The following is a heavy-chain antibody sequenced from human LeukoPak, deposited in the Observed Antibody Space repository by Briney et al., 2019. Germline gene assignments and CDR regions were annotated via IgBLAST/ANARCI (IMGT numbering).Heavy chain of an antibody. J-gene: IGHJ6*02. CDR1: GGSISSYF. V-gene: IGHV4-59*08. Sequence: SETLSLTCTVYGGSISSYFWSWIRQPPGKGLEWIGYIYYNGYTIYSPSLESRVTISVDTSKNQFSVRLSSVTAADTAVYYCARHDDIGLFQHGMDVWGQGTTVTVSS. CDR2: IYYNGYT. D-gene: IGHD1-1*01. CDR3: ARHDDIGLFQHGMDV.